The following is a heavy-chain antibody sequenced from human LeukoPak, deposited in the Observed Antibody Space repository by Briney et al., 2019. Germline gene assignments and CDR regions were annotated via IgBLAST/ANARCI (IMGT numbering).Heavy chain of an antibody. D-gene: IGHD2-2*01. Sequence: SETLSLTCAAYGGSFSGYYWSWIRQPPGKGLEWIGEINHSGSTNYNPSLKSRVTISVDTSKNQFSLKLSSVPAADTAVYYCARVGVPAAQIDYWGQGTLVTVSS. V-gene: IGHV4-34*01. J-gene: IGHJ4*02. CDR1: GGSFSGYY. CDR3: ARVGVPAAQIDY. CDR2: INHSGST.